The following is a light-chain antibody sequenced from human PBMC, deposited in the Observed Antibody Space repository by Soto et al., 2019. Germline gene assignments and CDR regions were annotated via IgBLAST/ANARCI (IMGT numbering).Light chain of an antibody. Sequence: QSALTQPPSASGTPGQRVTISCSGSSSNIGSNYVYWYQQLPGTAPKLLIYRNNQRPSGVPDRFSGSKSGTSASLAISGLRSEDEAEYYCAAWDVSLSASHVFGSATKGPVL. V-gene: IGLV1-47*01. CDR1: SSNIGSNY. CDR2: RNN. CDR3: AAWDVSLSASHV. J-gene: IGLJ1*01.